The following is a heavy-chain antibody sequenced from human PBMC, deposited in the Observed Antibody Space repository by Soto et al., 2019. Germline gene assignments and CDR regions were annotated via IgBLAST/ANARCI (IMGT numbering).Heavy chain of an antibody. D-gene: IGHD3-22*01. Sequence: GGSLRLSCAASGFTFSSYAMSWVRQAPGKGLEWVSAISGSGGSTYYADSVKGRFTISRDNSKNTLYLQMNSLRAEDTAVYYCAKIRDADYYDSSGYYYVWGQGTLVTVSS. CDR3: AKIRDADYYDSSGYYYV. J-gene: IGHJ4*02. V-gene: IGHV3-23*01. CDR2: ISGSGGST. CDR1: GFTFSSYA.